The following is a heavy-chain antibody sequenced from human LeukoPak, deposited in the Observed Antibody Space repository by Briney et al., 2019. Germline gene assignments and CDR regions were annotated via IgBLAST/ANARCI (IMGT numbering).Heavy chain of an antibody. J-gene: IGHJ6*03. Sequence: PSETLSLTCTVSGGSISSYYWSWIRQPPGKGLEWIGYIYYSGSTNYNPSLKSRVTISVDPSKNQFSLKLSSVTAADTAVYYCARGGAVTPTRLYYYYYYMDVWGKGTTVTVSS. D-gene: IGHD4-23*01. CDR3: ARGGAVTPTRLYYYYYYMDV. CDR2: IYYSGST. V-gene: IGHV4-59*12. CDR1: GGSISSYY.